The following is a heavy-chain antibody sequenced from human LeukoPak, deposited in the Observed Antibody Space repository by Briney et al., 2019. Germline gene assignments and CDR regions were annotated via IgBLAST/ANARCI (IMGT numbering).Heavy chain of an antibody. J-gene: IGHJ4*02. Sequence: EASVKVSCKASGYTFTSYYMHWVRQAPGQGLEWMGRIIPILGIANYAQKFQGRVTITADKSTSTAYMELSSLRSEDTAVYYCARWVYSGSYTEYFDYWGQGTLVTVSS. CDR2: IIPILGIA. D-gene: IGHD1-26*01. V-gene: IGHV1-69*02. CDR1: GYTFTSYY. CDR3: ARWVYSGSYTEYFDY.